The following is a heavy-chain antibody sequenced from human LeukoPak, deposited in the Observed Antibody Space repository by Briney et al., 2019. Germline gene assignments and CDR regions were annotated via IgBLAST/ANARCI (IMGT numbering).Heavy chain of an antibody. CDR3: ARDPQGYSSSWFDY. V-gene: IGHV3-21*01. J-gene: IGHJ4*02. Sequence: GGSLRLSCAASGFSFSSYTMNWVRQAPGKGLEWVSSIRSSSSYIYYADSLKGRFTISRDNAKNSLYLQMNSLRAEDTDVYYCARDPQGYSSSWFDYWGQGTLVTVSS. CDR2: IRSSSSYI. D-gene: IGHD6-13*01. CDR1: GFSFSSYT.